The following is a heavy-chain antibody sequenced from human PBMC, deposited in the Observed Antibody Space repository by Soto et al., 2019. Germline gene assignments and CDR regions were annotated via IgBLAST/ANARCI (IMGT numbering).Heavy chain of an antibody. V-gene: IGHV3-30*18. CDR1: GFTFSSYG. CDR2: ISYAGSNK. Sequence: QVQLVESGGGVVQPGGSLRLSCAASGFTFSSYGMHWVRQAPGKGLEWVAVISYAGSNKYYADSVKGRFTISRDKSKNPLYLQLNSQSAEDTAVHYCPKDNGSTIYMDVWGKGTTLSVSS. D-gene: IGHD5-12*01. CDR3: PKDNGSTIYMDV. J-gene: IGHJ6*03.